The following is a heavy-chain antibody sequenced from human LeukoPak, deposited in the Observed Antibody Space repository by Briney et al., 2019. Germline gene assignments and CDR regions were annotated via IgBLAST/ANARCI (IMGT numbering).Heavy chain of an antibody. CDR3: ARGPRAEHIVVVTAILWDY. D-gene: IGHD2-21*02. V-gene: IGHV3-7*01. J-gene: IGHJ4*02. CDR1: GFTFSSYW. CDR2: IKQDGSEK. Sequence: GGSLRLSCAASGFTFSSYWMSWVRQAPGKGLEWVANIKQDGSEKYYVDSVKGRFTISRDNAKNSLYLQMNSLRAEDTAVYYCARGPRAEHIVVVTAILWDYWGQGTLVTVSS.